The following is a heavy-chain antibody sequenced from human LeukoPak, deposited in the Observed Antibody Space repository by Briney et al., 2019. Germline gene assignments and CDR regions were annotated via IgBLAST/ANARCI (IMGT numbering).Heavy chain of an antibody. Sequence: GGSLRLSCAASGFTFSDYYMSWIRQAPGKGLEWVSYISSSGSTIYYADSVKGRFTISRDNAKDSLYLQMNSLRAEDTAVYYCGRYGSGSYDYYYGMDVWGQGTTVTVSS. V-gene: IGHV3-11*01. CDR3: GRYGSGSYDYYYGMDV. CDR2: ISSSGSTI. CDR1: GFTFSDYY. D-gene: IGHD3-10*01. J-gene: IGHJ6*02.